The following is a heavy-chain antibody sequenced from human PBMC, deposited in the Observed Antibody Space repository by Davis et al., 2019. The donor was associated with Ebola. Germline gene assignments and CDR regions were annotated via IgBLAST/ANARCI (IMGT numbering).Heavy chain of an antibody. Sequence: ESLKISCAASGFTFSSYWMSWVRQAPGKGLEWIGEINHSGSTNYNPSLKSRVTISVDTSKNQFSLKLSSVTAADTAVYYCARELVIRKGWFDPWGQGTLVTVSS. D-gene: IGHD3-9*01. CDR3: ARELVIRKGWFDP. V-gene: IGHV4-34*01. J-gene: IGHJ5*02. CDR1: GFTFSSYW. CDR2: INHSGST.